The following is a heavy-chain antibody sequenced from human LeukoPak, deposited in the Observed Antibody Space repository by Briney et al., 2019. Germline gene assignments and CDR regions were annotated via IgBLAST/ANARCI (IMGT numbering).Heavy chain of an antibody. CDR2: INHSGST. V-gene: IGHV4-34*01. CDR1: GGSFTNYH. CDR3: ARGYGSGRYCRY. Sequence: SETLSLTCAVYGGSFTNYHWSWIRQPPGKGLEWIGEINHSGSTNYNPSLKSRVTISVDTSKNQFSLKLSSVTAADTAVYYCARGYGSGRYCRYWGQGTLVTVSS. D-gene: IGHD3-10*01. J-gene: IGHJ4*02.